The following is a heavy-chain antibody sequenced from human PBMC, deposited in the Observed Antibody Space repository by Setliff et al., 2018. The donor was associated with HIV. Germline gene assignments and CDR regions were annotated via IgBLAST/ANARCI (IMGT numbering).Heavy chain of an antibody. J-gene: IGHJ6*03. Sequence: PSETLSLTCNVYGGPFNVHKWNWVRQTPGKGLEWIGDISHTGTATSNPSLGSRFTISVDAGKKRFPRNIRSLTAADTAVDFCARGQFVSPGRPRHYTDVWGKGTSVTVSS. D-gene: IGHD6-6*01. CDR3: ARGQFVSPGRPRHYTDV. CDR2: ISHTGTA. V-gene: IGHV4-34*01. CDR1: GGPFNVHK.